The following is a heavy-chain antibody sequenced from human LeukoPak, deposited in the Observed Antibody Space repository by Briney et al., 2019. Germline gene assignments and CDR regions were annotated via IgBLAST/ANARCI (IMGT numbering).Heavy chain of an antibody. CDR1: GGSISSYY. V-gene: IGHV4-59*01. J-gene: IGHJ4*02. CDR2: IYYSGST. D-gene: IGHD3-9*01. Sequence: SETLSLTCTVSGGSISSYYWSWIRQPPGKGLEWIGYIYYSGSTNYNPSLKSRVTISVDTSKNQFSLKLSSVTAADTAVYYCARKLTSWDYWGQGTLVTVSS. CDR3: ARKLTSWDY.